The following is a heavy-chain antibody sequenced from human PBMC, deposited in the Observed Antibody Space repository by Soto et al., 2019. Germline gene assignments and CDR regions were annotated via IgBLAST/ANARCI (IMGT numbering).Heavy chain of an antibody. V-gene: IGHV3-30-3*01. CDR3: ARERLTVNPLLDY. CDR1: GFTFSNYA. J-gene: IGHJ4*02. D-gene: IGHD4-17*01. Sequence: QVQLVESGGGVVQPGRSLRLSCAASGFTFSNYAIHWVRQAPGKGLEWVAVISYDASNKYYADSVKGRFTISRDNSKNTLYLQMNSLRGEDTAVYYCARERLTVNPLLDYWGQGTLVTVSS. CDR2: ISYDASNK.